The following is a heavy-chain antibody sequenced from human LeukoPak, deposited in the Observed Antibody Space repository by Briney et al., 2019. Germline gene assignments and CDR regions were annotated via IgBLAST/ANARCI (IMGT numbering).Heavy chain of an antibody. D-gene: IGHD6-19*01. J-gene: IGHJ4*02. CDR1: GFTFSSYS. V-gene: IGHV3-21*01. CDR2: ISSSSGYI. Sequence: GGSLRLSCAASGFTFSSYSMNWVRQAPGKGLEWVSSISSSSGYIYYADSVKGRFTISRDNAKNSLYLQMNSLRAEDAAVYYCARGTYSSGWTIDYWGQGTLVTVSS. CDR3: ARGTYSSGWTIDY.